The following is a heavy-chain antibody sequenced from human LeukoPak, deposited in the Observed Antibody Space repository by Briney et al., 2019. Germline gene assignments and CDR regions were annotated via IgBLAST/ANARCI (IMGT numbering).Heavy chain of an antibody. V-gene: IGHV3-7*01. D-gene: IGHD2-15*01. CDR2: IKQDGSEK. CDR1: GFTFSSYW. Sequence: GGSLRLSCAASGFTFSSYWMSWVRQAPGKGLEWVANIKQDGSEKYYVDSVKGRFTISRDNAKNSLYLRMNSLRAEDTAVYYCASAGYCSGGSCYSGFDYWGQGTLVTVSS. J-gene: IGHJ4*02. CDR3: ASAGYCSGGSCYSGFDY.